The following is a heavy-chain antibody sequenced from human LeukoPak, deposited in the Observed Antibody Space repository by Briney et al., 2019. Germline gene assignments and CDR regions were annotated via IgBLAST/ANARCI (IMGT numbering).Heavy chain of an antibody. CDR1: GYTFTDYY. Sequence: ASVKVSCKASGYTFTDYYMHWVRQAPGQGLEWMGIINPSGGSTSYAQKFQGRVTMTRDTSTSTVYMELSSLRSEDTAVYYCAREGVDTAMVLVGWGQGTLVTVSS. V-gene: IGHV1-46*01. CDR2: INPSGGST. D-gene: IGHD5-18*01. J-gene: IGHJ4*02. CDR3: AREGVDTAMVLVG.